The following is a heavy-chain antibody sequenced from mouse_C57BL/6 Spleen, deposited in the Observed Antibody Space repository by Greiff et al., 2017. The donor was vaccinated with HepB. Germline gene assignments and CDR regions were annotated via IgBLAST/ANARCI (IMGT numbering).Heavy chain of an antibody. V-gene: IGHV1-72*01. CDR1: GYTFTSYW. CDR3: ARPITTVVADWYFDV. D-gene: IGHD1-1*01. CDR2: IDPNSGGT. Sequence: QVQLKQPGAELVKPGASVKLSCKASGYTFTSYWMHWVKQRPGRGLEWIGRIDPNSGGTKYNEKFKSKATLTVDKPSSTAYMQLSSLTSEDSAVYYCARPITTVVADWYFDVWGTGTTVTVSS. J-gene: IGHJ1*03.